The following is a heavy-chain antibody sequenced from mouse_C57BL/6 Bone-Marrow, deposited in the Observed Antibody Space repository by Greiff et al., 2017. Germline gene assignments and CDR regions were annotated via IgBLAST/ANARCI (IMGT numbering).Heavy chain of an antibody. CDR2: ISGGGGNT. CDR3: SRQVTTVLATKYFDV. V-gene: IGHV5-9*01. CDR1: GFTFSSYT. J-gene: IGHJ1*03. Sequence: EVHLVESGGGLVKPGGSLKLSCAASGFTFSSYTMSWVRQTPEKRLQWVAAISGGGGNTYYPDSVKGRFTISRDNDKTILYLQMSSLRSADTALYYCSRQVTTVLATKYFDVWGTGTTVTVSS. D-gene: IGHD1-1*01.